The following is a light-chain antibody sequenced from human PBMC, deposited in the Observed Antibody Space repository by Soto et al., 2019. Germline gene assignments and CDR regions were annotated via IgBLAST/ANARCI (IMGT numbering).Light chain of an antibody. CDR2: DAS. J-gene: IGKJ3*01. V-gene: IGKV1-33*01. CDR3: QQYDNLIFT. Sequence: DIQMTQSPSSLSASVGDRVTITCQASQDISNYLTWYQQKPGKAPKLLIYDASNLETGVPSRFSGSGSGTDFTFTISSLQPEDIATYYCQQYDNLIFTFGPGTKVDI. CDR1: QDISNY.